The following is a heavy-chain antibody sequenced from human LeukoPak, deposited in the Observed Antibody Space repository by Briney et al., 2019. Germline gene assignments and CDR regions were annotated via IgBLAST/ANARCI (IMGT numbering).Heavy chain of an antibody. V-gene: IGHV4-4*07. CDR1: GGSISSYY. CDR2: IYTSGST. D-gene: IGHD2-15*01. CDR3: ARSVVAATNYFDY. J-gene: IGHJ4*02. Sequence: RPSETLSLTCTVSGGSISSYYRSWIRQPAGKGLEWIGRIYTSGSTNYNPSLKSRVTMSVDTSKNQFSLKLSSVTAADTAVYYCARSVVAATNYFDYWGQGTLVTVSS.